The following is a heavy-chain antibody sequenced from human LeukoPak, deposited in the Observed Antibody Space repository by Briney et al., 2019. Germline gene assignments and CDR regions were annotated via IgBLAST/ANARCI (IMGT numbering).Heavy chain of an antibody. V-gene: IGHV4-61*01. J-gene: IGHJ4*02. CDR2: IYYSGST. Sequence: NASETLSLTCTVSGGSVSSGSYYWSWIRQPPGKGLEWIGYIYYSGSTNYNPSLKSRVTISVDTSKNQFSLKLSSVTAADTAVYYCARVSGGSYYYFDYWGQGTLVTVSS. CDR1: GGSVSSGSYY. CDR3: ARVSGGSYYYFDY. D-gene: IGHD1-26*01.